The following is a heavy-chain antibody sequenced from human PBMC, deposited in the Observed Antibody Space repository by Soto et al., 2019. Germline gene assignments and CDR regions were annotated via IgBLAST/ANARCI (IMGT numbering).Heavy chain of an antibody. Sequence: HPGGSLRLSCAASGFTFSSYALHWVRQAPGKGLDWVAVISSDVNYKYYADSVKGRFTISRDNSKNTLYLQMNSLRAEDTAVYYCVRGDWTSGYWGQGTLVTVSS. J-gene: IGHJ4*02. CDR2: ISSDVNYK. D-gene: IGHD2-21*02. V-gene: IGHV3-30-3*01. CDR1: GFTFSSYA. CDR3: VRGDWTSGY.